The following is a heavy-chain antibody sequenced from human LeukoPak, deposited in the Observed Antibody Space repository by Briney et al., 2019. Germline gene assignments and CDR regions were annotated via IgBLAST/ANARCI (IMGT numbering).Heavy chain of an antibody. CDR2: ISGSGGST. J-gene: IGHJ4*02. D-gene: IGHD3-10*01. V-gene: IGHV3-23*01. Sequence: GGSLRLSCAASGFTFSSYAMSWVRQAPGKGLEWVSAISGSGGSTYYADSVEGRFTISRDNSKNTLYLQMNSLRAEDTAVYYCAKGYGSGSYYPYDYWGQGTLVTVSP. CDR1: GFTFSSYA. CDR3: AKGYGSGSYYPYDY.